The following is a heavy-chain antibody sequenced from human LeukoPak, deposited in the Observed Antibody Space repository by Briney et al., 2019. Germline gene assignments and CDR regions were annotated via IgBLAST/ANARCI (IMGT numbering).Heavy chain of an antibody. CDR3: ARADNYGDYRLPAFLN. D-gene: IGHD4-17*01. CDR1: GFTLSIYS. J-gene: IGHJ4*02. Sequence: PGGSLRLSCAASGFTLSIYSMNWVRQAPGKGLEWVSSIYGFGNLIYYADSLRGRFTTSRDNAKNAVYLQVDSRRAEDTAVYYCARADNYGDYRLPAFLNWGQRTLVTVSS. CDR2: IYGFGNLI. V-gene: IGHV3-21*01.